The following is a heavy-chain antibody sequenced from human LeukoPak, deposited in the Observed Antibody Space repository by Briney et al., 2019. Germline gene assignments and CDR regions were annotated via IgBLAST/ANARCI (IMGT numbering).Heavy chain of an antibody. CDR3: AGGPLYYYDSSGYYPPPFYFDY. Sequence: PSETLSLTCIVSGGSISTSAYYWGWIRQPPGEGLQWIGSIYYSGNTNYNPSLKSQVTISVDTSKNQFSLKLSSVTAADTAVYYCAGGPLYYYDSSGYYPPPFYFDYWGQGTLVTVSS. CDR2: IYYSGNT. D-gene: IGHD3-22*01. V-gene: IGHV4-39*07. CDR1: GGSISTSAYY. J-gene: IGHJ4*02.